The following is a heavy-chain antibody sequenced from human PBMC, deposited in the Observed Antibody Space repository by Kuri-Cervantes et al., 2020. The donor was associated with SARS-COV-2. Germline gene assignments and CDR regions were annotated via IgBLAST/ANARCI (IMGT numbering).Heavy chain of an antibody. V-gene: IGHV4-59*01. Sequence: SETLSLNCTVSGGSITGYYLSWIRQTPGKGLEWIGYIYYSGSANYNASLTRRVTISVDTAKNQFSLKLSSVTAADTAVYYCAREYCSSSGKGFDYWGQGTLVTVSS. CDR3: AREYCSSSGKGFDY. D-gene: IGHD6-6*01. CDR2: IYYSGSA. CDR1: GGSITGYY. J-gene: IGHJ4*02.